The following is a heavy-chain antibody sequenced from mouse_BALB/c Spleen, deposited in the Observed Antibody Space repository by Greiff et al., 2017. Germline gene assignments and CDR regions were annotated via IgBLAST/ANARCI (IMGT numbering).Heavy chain of an antibody. CDR3: ARDYYGSSDFDY. V-gene: IGHV7-3*02. D-gene: IGHD1-1*01. Sequence: EVKLVESGGGLVQPGGSLRLSCATSGFTFTDYYMSWVRQPPGKALEWLGFIRNKANGYTTEYSASVKGRFTISRDNSQSILYLQMNTLRAEDSATYYCARDYYGSSDFDYWGQGTTLTVSS. J-gene: IGHJ2*01. CDR2: IRNKANGYTT. CDR1: GFTFTDYY.